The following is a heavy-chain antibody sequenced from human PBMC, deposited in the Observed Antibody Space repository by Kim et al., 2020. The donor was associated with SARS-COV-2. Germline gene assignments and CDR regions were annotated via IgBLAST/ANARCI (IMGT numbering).Heavy chain of an antibody. CDR2: INHSGST. CDR1: GGSFSGYY. CDR3: ARIVVPAATRPRFLYYYYYMDV. Sequence: SETLSLTCAVYGGSFSGYYWSWIRQPPGKGLEWIGEINHSGSTNYNPSLKSRVTISVDTSKNQFSLKLSSVTAADTAVYYCARIVVPAATRPRFLYYYYYMDVWGKGTTVTVSS. D-gene: IGHD2-2*01. V-gene: IGHV4-34*01. J-gene: IGHJ6*03.